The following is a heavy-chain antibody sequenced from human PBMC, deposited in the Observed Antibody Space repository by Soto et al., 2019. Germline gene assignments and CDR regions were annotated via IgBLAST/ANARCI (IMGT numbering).Heavy chain of an antibody. J-gene: IGHJ3*02. D-gene: IGHD5-12*01. CDR2: VNAGNGNT. V-gene: IGHV1-3*01. CDR1: GYTFTSYA. Sequence: ASVKVSCKASGYTFTSYAMHWVRQAPGQRLEWMGWVNAGNGNTKYSQKFQGRVTITRDTSASTAYMELSSLRSEDTAVYYCARDRIVATIHAFDIWGQGTMVTVSS. CDR3: ARDRIVATIHAFDI.